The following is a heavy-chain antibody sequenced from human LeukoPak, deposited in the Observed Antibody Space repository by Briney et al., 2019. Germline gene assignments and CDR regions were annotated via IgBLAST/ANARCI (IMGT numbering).Heavy chain of an antibody. CDR1: GGSVSSGSYY. CDR3: ARDRVEDGSGRYYVIDY. V-gene: IGHV4-61*01. CDR2: IYYSGST. Sequence: PSETLSLTCTVSGGSVSSGSYYWSWIRQPPGKGLEWIGYIYYSGSTNYNPSLKSRVTISVDTSKNQFSLKLSSVTAADTAVYYCARDRVEDGSGRYYVIDYWGQGTLVTVSS. J-gene: IGHJ4*02. D-gene: IGHD3-22*01.